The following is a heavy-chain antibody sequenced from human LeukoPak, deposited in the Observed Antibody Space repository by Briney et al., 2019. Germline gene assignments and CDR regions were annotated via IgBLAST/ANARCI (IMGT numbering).Heavy chain of an antibody. D-gene: IGHD6-19*01. J-gene: IGHJ4*02. CDR1: GYTFTGYY. V-gene: IGHV1-2*02. CDR3: TRDLGYSSGWAFDY. CDR2: INPNSGGT. Sequence: ASVKVSCKASGYTFTGYYMHWVRQAPGQGLEWMGWINPNSGGTNYAQKFQGRVTMTRDTSISTAYMELSRLRSDDTAVYYCTRDLGYSSGWAFDYWGQGTLVTVSS.